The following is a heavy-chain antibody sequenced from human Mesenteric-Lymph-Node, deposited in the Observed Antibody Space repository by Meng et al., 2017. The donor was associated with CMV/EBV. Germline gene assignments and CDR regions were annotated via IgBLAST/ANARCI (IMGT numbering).Heavy chain of an antibody. D-gene: IGHD4-17*01. CDR2: IYYSGST. V-gene: IGHV4-59*01. Sequence: GSLRLSCSVSGGYISAYYWSWIRQPPGKGLEWIGHIYYSGSTTNYNPSLKTRVTISVDTSKNQFSLKLSSVTAADTAVYYCARDKASEDGYYYYGMDVWGQGTTVTVSS. CDR3: ARDKASEDGYYYYGMDV. CDR1: GGYISAYY. J-gene: IGHJ6*02.